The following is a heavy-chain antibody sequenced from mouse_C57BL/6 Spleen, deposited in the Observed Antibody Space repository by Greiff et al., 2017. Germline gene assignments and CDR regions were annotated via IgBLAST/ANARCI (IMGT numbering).Heavy chain of an antibody. CDR1: GYAFSSSW. V-gene: IGHV1-82*01. CDR2: IYPGDGDT. D-gene: IGHD1-1*01. Sequence: QVQLKESGPELVKPGASVKISCKASGYAFSSSWMNWVKQRPGKGLEWIGRIYPGDGDTNYNGKFKGKATLTADKSSSTAHMQLSSLTSEDSAVYFCARGATVGDYWGQGTTLTVSS. J-gene: IGHJ2*01. CDR3: ARGATVGDY.